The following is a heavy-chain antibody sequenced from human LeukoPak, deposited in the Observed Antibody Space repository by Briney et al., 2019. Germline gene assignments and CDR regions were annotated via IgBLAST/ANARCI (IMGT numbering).Heavy chain of an antibody. CDR1: GFTFSSYA. D-gene: IGHD3-22*01. CDR3: AKAARSNYDSSGYYCDY. Sequence: GGSLRLSCAASGFTFSSYAMSWVRQAPGKGLEWVSAISGSGGSTYYADSVKGRFTISRDNSKNTLYLQMNSLRAEDTAVYYCAKAARSNYDSSGYYCDYWGQGTLVTVSS. CDR2: ISGSGGST. V-gene: IGHV3-23*01. J-gene: IGHJ4*02.